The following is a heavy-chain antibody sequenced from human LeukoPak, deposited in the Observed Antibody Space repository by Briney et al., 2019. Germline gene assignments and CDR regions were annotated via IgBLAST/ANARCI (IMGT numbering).Heavy chain of an antibody. CDR2: IKQDGSEK. CDR1: GFTFSSYW. Sequence: PGGSLRLSCAASGFTFSSYWMTWVRQAPGKGLEWVANIKQDGSEKYYVDSVKGRFTISRDNAKNSLYLQMNSLRAEDTAVYYCARALAARPRDYYMDVWGKGTTVTVSS. D-gene: IGHD6-6*01. CDR3: ARALAARPRDYYMDV. J-gene: IGHJ6*03. V-gene: IGHV3-7*01.